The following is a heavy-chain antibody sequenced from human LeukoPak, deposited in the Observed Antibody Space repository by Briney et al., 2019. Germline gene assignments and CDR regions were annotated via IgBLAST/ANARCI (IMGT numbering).Heavy chain of an antibody. V-gene: IGHV4-39*01. CDR3: ACGIVGASPFDY. CDR1: GGSISSSSYY. Sequence: PSETLSLTCTVSGGSISSSSYYWGWIRQPPGKGLEWIGSIYYSGSTYYNQSLKSRVTISVAPSKNQFSLKLSSVTAADTAVYYCACGIVGASPFDYWGQGTLVTVSS. D-gene: IGHD1-26*01. J-gene: IGHJ4*02. CDR2: IYYSGST.